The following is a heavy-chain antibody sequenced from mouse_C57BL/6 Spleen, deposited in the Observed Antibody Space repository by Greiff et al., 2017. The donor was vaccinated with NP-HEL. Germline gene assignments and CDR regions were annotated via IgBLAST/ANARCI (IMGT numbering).Heavy chain of an antibody. J-gene: IGHJ1*03. D-gene: IGHD1-1*01. CDR3: AKTRVYYGSSYRYFDV. CDR1: GFSLTSYG. Sequence: VHLVESGPGLVAPSQSLSITCTVSGFSLTSYGVSWVRQPPGKGLEWLGGIWGDGSTNYHSALISRRRIRKDNSKSQVFLKLNSLQTDDTATYYCAKTRVYYGSSYRYFDVWGTGTTVTVSS. CDR2: IWGDGST. V-gene: IGHV2-3*01.